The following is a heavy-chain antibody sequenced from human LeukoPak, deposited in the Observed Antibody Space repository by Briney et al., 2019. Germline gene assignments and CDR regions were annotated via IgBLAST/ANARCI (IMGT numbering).Heavy chain of an antibody. CDR2: TYYSGST. V-gene: IGHV4-59*08. J-gene: IGHJ4*02. CDR3: ARGTRNFDY. Sequence: SETLSLTCTVSGVSISSYYWSWIRQPPGKGLEWIGYTYYSGSTNYNPSLKSRVTISVDTSKNQFSLKLSSETAADTAVYYCARGTRNFDYWGQGTLVTVSS. CDR1: GVSISSYY. D-gene: IGHD3/OR15-3a*01.